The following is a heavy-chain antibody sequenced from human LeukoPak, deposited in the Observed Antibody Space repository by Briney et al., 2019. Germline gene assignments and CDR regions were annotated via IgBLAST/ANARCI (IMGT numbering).Heavy chain of an antibody. CDR3: AKDMSRGIAARPDY. D-gene: IGHD6-6*01. V-gene: IGHV3-43D*03. Sequence: GRSLRLSCAASGFTFDDYAMHWVRQAPGKGLEWVSLISWDGGSTYYADSVKGRFTISRDNSKNSLYLQMNSLRAEDTALYYCAKDMSRGIAARPDYWGQGTLVTVSS. CDR1: GFTFDDYA. CDR2: ISWDGGST. J-gene: IGHJ4*02.